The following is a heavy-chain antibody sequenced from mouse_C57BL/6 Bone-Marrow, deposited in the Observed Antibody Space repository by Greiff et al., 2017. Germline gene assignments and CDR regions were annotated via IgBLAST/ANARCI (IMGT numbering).Heavy chain of an antibody. CDR3: ARGVPFDY. CDR2: IDPSDSYT. J-gene: IGHJ2*01. V-gene: IGHV1-59*01. CDR1: GYTFTSYW. Sequence: VQLQQPGAELVRPGTSVKLSCKASGYTFTSYWMHWVKQRPGQGLEWIGVIDPSDSYTNYNQKFKGKATLTVDTSSSTAYMQLSSLTSEDSAVYCCARGVPFDYWGQGTTLTVSS.